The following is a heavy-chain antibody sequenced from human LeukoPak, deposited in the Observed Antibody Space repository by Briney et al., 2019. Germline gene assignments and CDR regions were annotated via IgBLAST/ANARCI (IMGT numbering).Heavy chain of an antibody. CDR3: ARWDSGNYYGIGD. D-gene: IGHD1-26*01. V-gene: IGHV3-7*04. Sequence: PGGSQRLSCAASGFSLSSYWMSWVRQAPGNGMEWVANIKQDGSEKYYGDSVKGRFTISRDNAKNSLYLQMNSLRAEDTAVYYCARWDSGNYYGIGDWGQGTLVTVSS. CDR2: IKQDGSEK. CDR1: GFSLSSYW. J-gene: IGHJ4*02.